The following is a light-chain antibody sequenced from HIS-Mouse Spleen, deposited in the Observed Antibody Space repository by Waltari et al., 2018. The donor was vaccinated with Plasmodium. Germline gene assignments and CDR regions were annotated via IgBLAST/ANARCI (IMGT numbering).Light chain of an antibody. CDR1: SSDGGGYNY. CDR2: EVS. V-gene: IGLV2-8*01. CDR3: SSYAGSNNLV. Sequence: SALTQPPSASGSPGPSVTISCTGTSSDGGGYNYVSWYQQHPVKAPNLMIYEVSKRPSGVPDRFSGSKSGNTASLTVSGLQAEDEADYYCSSYAGSNNLVFGGGTKLTVL. J-gene: IGLJ2*01.